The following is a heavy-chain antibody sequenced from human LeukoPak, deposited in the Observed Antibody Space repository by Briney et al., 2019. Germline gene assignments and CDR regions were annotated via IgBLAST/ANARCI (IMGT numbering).Heavy chain of an antibody. Sequence: GRSLRLSCAASGFTFSSYGMHWVRQAPGKGLEWVAVIWYGGSNKYYADSVKGRFTISRDNSKNTLYLQMNSLRAEDTAVYYCAKDCHGGYFDYWGQGTLVTVSS. D-gene: IGHD2-21*02. CDR1: GFTFSSYG. CDR2: IWYGGSNK. J-gene: IGHJ4*02. CDR3: AKDCHGGYFDY. V-gene: IGHV3-30*18.